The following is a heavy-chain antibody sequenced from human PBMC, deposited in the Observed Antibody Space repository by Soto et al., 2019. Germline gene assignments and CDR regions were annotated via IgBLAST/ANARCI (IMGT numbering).Heavy chain of an antibody. CDR1: GGSIRGDY. V-gene: IGHV4-59*01. D-gene: IGHD3-9*01. Sequence: PSETLSLTCSVSGGSIRGDYWNWIRQTPGKGLERIANIYHSGATNYNPSLKSRVTISIDTSKNQFSLNLNSVTAADTAIYFCARSFSDWYYFDYWGLGTLVTVSS. CDR2: IYHSGAT. CDR3: ARSFSDWYYFDY. J-gene: IGHJ4*02.